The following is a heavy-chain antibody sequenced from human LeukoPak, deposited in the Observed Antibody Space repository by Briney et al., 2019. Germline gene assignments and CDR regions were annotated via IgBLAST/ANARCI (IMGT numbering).Heavy chain of an antibody. V-gene: IGHV3-21*06. CDR2: ISSSSSCI. D-gene: IGHD2-21*01. CDR3: ARGLPGERGYYYGMDV. CDR1: GLTFSSYS. Sequence: GGSLRLSCAASGLTFSSYSMNWVRRAPGKGLEWVSSISSSSSCIYYADSVKGRFTISRDDAKNSLYLQMNSLRAEDTAVYYCARGLPGERGYYYGMDVWGQGTTVTVSS. J-gene: IGHJ6*02.